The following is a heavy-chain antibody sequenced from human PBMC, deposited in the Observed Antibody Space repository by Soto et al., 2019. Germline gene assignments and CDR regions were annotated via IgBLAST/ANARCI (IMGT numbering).Heavy chain of an antibody. D-gene: IGHD5-18*01. CDR1: GGSISSSSYY. J-gene: IGHJ4*02. CDR3: ARSPLGQLWLG. V-gene: IGHV4-39*01. CDR2: IYYSGST. Sequence: QLQLQESGPGLVKPSETLSLTCTVSGGSISSSSYYWGWIRQPPGKGLEWIGSIYYSGSTYYNPSLKSRVTISVDTSKNQFSLKLSSVTAADTAVYYCARSPLGQLWLGWGQGTLVTVSS.